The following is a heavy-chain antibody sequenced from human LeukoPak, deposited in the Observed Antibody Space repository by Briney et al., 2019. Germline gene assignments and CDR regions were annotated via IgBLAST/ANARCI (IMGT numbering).Heavy chain of an antibody. D-gene: IGHD2-2*02. CDR3: ARGGVVVPAAIRYNWFDP. Sequence: SETLSLTCTVSGGSISSYYWSWIRQPPGKGLEWIGYIYYSGSTNYNPSLKSRVNISVDTSKNQFSLKLSSVTAADTAVYYCARGGVVVPAAIRYNWFDPWGQGTLVTVSS. CDR2: IYYSGST. V-gene: IGHV4-59*01. CDR1: GGSISSYY. J-gene: IGHJ5*02.